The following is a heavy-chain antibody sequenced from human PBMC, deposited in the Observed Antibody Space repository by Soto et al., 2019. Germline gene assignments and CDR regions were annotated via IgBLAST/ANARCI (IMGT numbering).Heavy chain of an antibody. V-gene: IGHV3-23*01. CDR2: ISGSGGIT. CDR3: AKDPAPSYYYDSSGYIQ. CDR1: GFTFSSYA. D-gene: IGHD3-22*01. Sequence: EVQLLESGGGLVQPGGSLRLSCAASGFTFSSYAMSWVRQAPGKGLEWVSAISGSGGITYYADSVKGRFTISRDNSKNTLYLQMNSLRAEDTAVYYGAKDPAPSYYYDSSGYIQWGQGTLVTVSS. J-gene: IGHJ4*02.